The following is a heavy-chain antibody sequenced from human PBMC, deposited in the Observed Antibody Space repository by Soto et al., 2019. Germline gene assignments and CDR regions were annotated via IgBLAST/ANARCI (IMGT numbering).Heavy chain of an antibody. Sequence: LETLSLTCTVSGGSISSYYWSWIRQPPGKGLEWIGYIYYSGSTNYNPSLKSRVTISVDTSKSQFSLKLSSVTAADTAVYYCARYSDSFDLYYFDYWGQGTLVTVSS. CDR2: IYYSGST. CDR3: ARYSDSFDLYYFDY. D-gene: IGHD2-15*01. V-gene: IGHV4-59*01. J-gene: IGHJ4*01. CDR1: GGSISSYY.